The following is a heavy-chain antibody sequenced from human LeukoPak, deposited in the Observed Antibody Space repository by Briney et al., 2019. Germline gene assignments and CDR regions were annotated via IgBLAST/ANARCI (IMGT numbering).Heavy chain of an antibody. J-gene: IGHJ4*02. CDR3: AGHNRNDLHFDY. D-gene: IGHD1-20*01. CDR1: GGSISRISYY. Sequence: SETLSLTCTLAGGSISRISYYWGWIRHPPGKGLEWIVSIYCSGNTYYNSSLKIRFTMSVDTAKTLCALKLSSVTAADTAVHYCAGHNRNDLHFDYWGQGTLVTVYS. CDR2: IYCSGNT. V-gene: IGHV4-39*06.